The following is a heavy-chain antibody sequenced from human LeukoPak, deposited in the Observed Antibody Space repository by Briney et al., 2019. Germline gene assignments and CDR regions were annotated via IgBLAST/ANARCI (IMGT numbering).Heavy chain of an antibody. CDR2: IYYSGST. Sequence: SETLSLTCTVSGGSISSSSYYWGWIRQPPGKGLEWIGSIYYSGSTYYNPSLKSRVTISVDTSKNQFSLKLSSVTAADTAVYYCARSHPRYSGYDPDRFDYWGQGTLVTVSS. CDR3: ARSHPRYSGYDPDRFDY. D-gene: IGHD5-12*01. J-gene: IGHJ4*02. CDR1: GGSISSSSYY. V-gene: IGHV4-39*07.